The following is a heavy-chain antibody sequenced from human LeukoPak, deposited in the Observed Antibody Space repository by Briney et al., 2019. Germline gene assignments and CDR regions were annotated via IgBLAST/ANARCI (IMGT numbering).Heavy chain of an antibody. CDR2: INSDGSIT. V-gene: IGHV3-74*01. D-gene: IGHD6-6*01. Sequence: PGGSLRLSCAASGFTFSRNWMHWVRQAPGRGLVWVSRINSDGSITNYADSVKGRFTISRDNAKNTLYLQMNSLRAEDTAVYYCARGYSSSSWSLFDYWGQGTLVTVSS. CDR3: ARGYSSSSWSLFDY. CDR1: GFTFSRNW. J-gene: IGHJ4*02.